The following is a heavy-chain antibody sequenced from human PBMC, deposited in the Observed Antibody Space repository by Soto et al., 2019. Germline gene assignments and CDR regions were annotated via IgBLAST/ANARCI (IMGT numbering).Heavy chain of an antibody. J-gene: IGHJ4*02. Sequence: SETLSLTCTVSGGSISSSNYYWGWIRQPPGKGLEWIGIGTIYYSGSTYYSSSLKSRVTISVDTSRNQFSLKLTSVTAADTAVYYGATLPHYDDPIAGFWGQGTLVTVSS. V-gene: IGHV4-39*01. CDR3: ATLPHYDDPIAGF. CDR2: GTIYYSGST. D-gene: IGHD4-17*01. CDR1: GGSISSSNYY.